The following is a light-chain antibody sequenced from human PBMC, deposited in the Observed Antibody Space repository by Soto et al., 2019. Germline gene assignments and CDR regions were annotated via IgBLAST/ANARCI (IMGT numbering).Light chain of an antibody. V-gene: IGLV2-23*02. CDR3: CSYASSASVI. CDR2: EVN. J-gene: IGLJ2*01. Sequence: QSVLTQPASVSGSPGQSITISCTGTSSDVGSYTLVSWYQQHPGKAPKLMIFEVNKRSSGISDRFSGSKSGNTASLTISGLQAEDEADYYCCSYASSASVIFGGGTKVTVL. CDR1: SSDVGSYTL.